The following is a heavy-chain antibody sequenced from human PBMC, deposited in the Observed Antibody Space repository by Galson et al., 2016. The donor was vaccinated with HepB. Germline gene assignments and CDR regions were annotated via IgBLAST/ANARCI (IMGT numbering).Heavy chain of an antibody. D-gene: IGHD2-8*01. J-gene: IGHJ4*02. CDR3: AKGAPCADGICLNFDS. Sequence: LRLSCAASGFTFSNYGLSWVRQAPGKGLEWVSAISATGGSGGSTYYAGSVKGRFTSSRDNSENTLYLQMNSLRAEDTAIYYCAKGAPCADGICLNFDSWGRGTLVTVSS. CDR2: ISATGGSGGST. CDR1: GFTFSNYG. V-gene: IGHV3-23*01.